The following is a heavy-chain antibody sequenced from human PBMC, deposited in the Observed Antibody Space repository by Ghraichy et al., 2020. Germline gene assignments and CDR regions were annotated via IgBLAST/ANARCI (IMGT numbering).Heavy chain of an antibody. Sequence: GESLNISCAASGFTFSKFEMNWVRQAPGKGLEWVSYISGTGYTIYYADSVRGRFTVSRDNADNSLYLQMNSLTAEDTALYYCARVGGSETVWGWFDPWGQGTLVTVSP. D-gene: IGHD3-10*01. J-gene: IGHJ5*02. CDR2: ISGTGYTI. V-gene: IGHV3-48*03. CDR3: ARVGGSETVWGWFDP. CDR1: GFTFSKFE.